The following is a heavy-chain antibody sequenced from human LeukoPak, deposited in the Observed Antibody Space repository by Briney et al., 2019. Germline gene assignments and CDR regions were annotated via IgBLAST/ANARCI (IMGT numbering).Heavy chain of an antibody. Sequence: SETLPLTCAVYGGSFSGYYWSWIRLPPGKGLEWIGEINHSGSTNYNPSLKSRVTISVDTSKNQFSLKLSSVTAADTAVYYCAILTYYYDSSGSNWFDPWGQGTLVTVSS. CDR3: AILTYYYDSSGSNWFDP. CDR1: GGSFSGYY. D-gene: IGHD3-22*01. V-gene: IGHV4-34*01. J-gene: IGHJ5*02. CDR2: INHSGST.